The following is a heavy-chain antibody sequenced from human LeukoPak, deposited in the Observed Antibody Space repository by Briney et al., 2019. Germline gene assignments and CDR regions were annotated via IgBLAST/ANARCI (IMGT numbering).Heavy chain of an antibody. Sequence: ASVKVSCKASGYTFTGYYMHWVRQAPGQGLEWMGWINPNTGDTNYAQKFQGRVTMTRDTSISTVYMELSRVRPDDTAVYYCARFGAMAGTGWGDFEYWGQGTLVTVSS. D-gene: IGHD6-19*01. V-gene: IGHV1-2*02. J-gene: IGHJ4*02. CDR1: GYTFTGYY. CDR3: ARFGAMAGTGWGDFEY. CDR2: INPNTGDT.